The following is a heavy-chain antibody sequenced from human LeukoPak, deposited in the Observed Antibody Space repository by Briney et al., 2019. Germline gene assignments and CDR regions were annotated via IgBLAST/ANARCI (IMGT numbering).Heavy chain of an antibody. CDR2: ISPTGSTT. D-gene: IGHD6-6*01. CDR3: ARGPNSNWSGLDF. CDR1: GLSFSVHR. J-gene: IGHJ4*02. V-gene: IGHV3-74*01. Sequence: GGSLRLPCTASGLSFSVHRMHWARQLPGKGLVWVSRISPTGSTTSYADSVKGRFTVSRDNAKNTLYLQVNNLRAEDTAVYYCARGPNSNWSGLDFWGQGTLLTVSS.